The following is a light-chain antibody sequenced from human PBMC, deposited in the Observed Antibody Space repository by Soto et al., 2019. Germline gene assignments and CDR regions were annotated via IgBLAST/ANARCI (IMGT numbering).Light chain of an antibody. CDR3: CSYAGSSTSV. J-gene: IGLJ2*01. Sequence: QSVLTQPASVSGSPGQAITISCTGTRSDVGSYNLVSWYQQHPGKAPKLMIYEVSKRPSGVSNRFSGSKSGNTASLTISGLQAEDEADYYCCSYAGSSTSVFGGGTKLTVL. CDR2: EVS. V-gene: IGLV2-23*02. CDR1: RSDVGSYNL.